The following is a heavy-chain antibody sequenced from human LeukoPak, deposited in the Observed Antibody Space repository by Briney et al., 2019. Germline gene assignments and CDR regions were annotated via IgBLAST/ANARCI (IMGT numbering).Heavy chain of an antibody. D-gene: IGHD3-10*01. CDR2: INHSGST. V-gene: IGHV4-34*01. J-gene: IGHJ4*02. CDR1: GGSFSGYY. Sequence: AETLSLTCAVYGGSFSGYYWSWIRQPPGKGLEWIGEINHSGSTNYNPSLKSRVSISVDTSKNQLSLKLSSVTGADTAVYYCATTRKTGTMVRGVMGYFDYWGQGTLVTVSS. CDR3: ATTRKTGTMVRGVMGYFDY.